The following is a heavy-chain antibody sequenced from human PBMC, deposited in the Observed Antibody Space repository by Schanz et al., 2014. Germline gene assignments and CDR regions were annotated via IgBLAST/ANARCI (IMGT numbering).Heavy chain of an antibody. J-gene: IGHJ5*02. CDR2: MKSKFDGETT. Sequence: EVQLLESGGGLVQPGGSLRLSCEASGFSFGNYGMSWVRQAPGKGLEWVGRMKSKFDGETTDYVAPVKGRFSISRDDSQSTLYVQMNSLKIEDTAVYYCAAASSPVREAGAGAAFHLWGQGTLVTVSP. CDR3: AAASSPVREAGAGAAFHL. V-gene: IGHV3-15*01. CDR1: GFSFGNYG. D-gene: IGHD6-13*01.